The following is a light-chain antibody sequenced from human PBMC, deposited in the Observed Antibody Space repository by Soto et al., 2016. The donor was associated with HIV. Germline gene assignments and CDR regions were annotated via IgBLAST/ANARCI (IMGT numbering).Light chain of an antibody. CDR1: KLGNKY. CDR3: QAWDSGIAV. CDR2: QDI. V-gene: IGLV3-1*01. J-gene: IGLJ2*01. Sequence: SYDLTQPPSVSVSPGQTASITCSGNKLGNKYACWYQQKPGQSPVLVMYQDIKRPSGIPERFSGSDSGNTATLTISGTQSMDEADYFCQAWDSGIAVFGGGTKLTVL.